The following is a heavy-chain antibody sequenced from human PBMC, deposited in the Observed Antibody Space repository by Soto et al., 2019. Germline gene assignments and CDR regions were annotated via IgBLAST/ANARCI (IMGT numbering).Heavy chain of an antibody. CDR2: IGGGDT. V-gene: IGHV3-23*01. Sequence: PSETLRLSCVASGFTFNTYAMSWVRQAPGKGLEWVAGIGGGDTHYADSVTGRFTISRDDSKSTVSLQMNSLRVEDTAVYYCAKDRMNFNSVWDPFDAWGQGTLVTVSS. CDR3: AKDRMNFNSVWDPFDA. J-gene: IGHJ3*01. D-gene: IGHD2-15*01. CDR1: GFTFNTYA.